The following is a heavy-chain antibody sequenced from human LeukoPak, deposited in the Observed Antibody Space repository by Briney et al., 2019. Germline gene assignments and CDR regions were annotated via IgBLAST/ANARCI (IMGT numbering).Heavy chain of an antibody. V-gene: IGHV1-69*13. CDR2: IIPIFGTA. J-gene: IGHJ5*02. CDR3: ARLSSIAALGEWFDP. D-gene: IGHD6-6*01. Sequence: SVKVSCKASGGTFSSYAISWVRQAPGQGLEWMGGIIPIFGTANYAQKFQGRVTITSDESTSTAYVELSSLRSEDTAVYYCARLSSIAALGEWFDPWGQGTLVTVSS. CDR1: GGTFSSYA.